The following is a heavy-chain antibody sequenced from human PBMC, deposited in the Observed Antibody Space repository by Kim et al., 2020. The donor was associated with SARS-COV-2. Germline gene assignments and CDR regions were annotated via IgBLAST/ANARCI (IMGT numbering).Heavy chain of an antibody. D-gene: IGHD6-13*01. J-gene: IGHJ1*01. Sequence: GGSLRLSCAASGFTFSSYGMHWVRQAPGKGLEWVAVISYDGSNKYYADSVKGRFTISRDNSKNTLYLQMNSLRAEDTAVYYCAKRGAAAAGYFQHWGQGTLVTVSS. CDR2: ISYDGSNK. CDR3: AKRGAAAAGYFQH. V-gene: IGHV3-30*18. CDR1: GFTFSSYG.